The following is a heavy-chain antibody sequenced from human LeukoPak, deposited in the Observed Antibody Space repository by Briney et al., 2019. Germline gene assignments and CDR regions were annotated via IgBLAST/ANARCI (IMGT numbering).Heavy chain of an antibody. Sequence: GGSLRLSCAASGFTFSSYCMNWVRQAPGKGLAWVSSISSSSSYIYYAHSVKGRFTISRDNAKNSLYLQMNSLRAEDTAVYYCARGQSESGYFDYWGQGTLVTVSS. CDR3: ARGQSESGYFDY. D-gene: IGHD1-26*01. CDR2: ISSSSSYI. CDR1: GFTFSSYC. V-gene: IGHV3-21*01. J-gene: IGHJ4*02.